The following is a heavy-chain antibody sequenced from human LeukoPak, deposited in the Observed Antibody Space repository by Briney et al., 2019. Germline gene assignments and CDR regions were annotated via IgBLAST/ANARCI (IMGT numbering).Heavy chain of an antibody. Sequence: SETLSLTCAVYGGSFSGYYWSWIRQPPGKGLEWIGEINHSGSTNYNPSLKSRATISVDTSKNQFSLKLSSVTAADTAVYYCARGRIGGLDYWGQGTLVTVSS. CDR1: GGSFSGYY. V-gene: IGHV4-34*01. CDR2: INHSGST. J-gene: IGHJ4*02. CDR3: ARGRIGGLDY.